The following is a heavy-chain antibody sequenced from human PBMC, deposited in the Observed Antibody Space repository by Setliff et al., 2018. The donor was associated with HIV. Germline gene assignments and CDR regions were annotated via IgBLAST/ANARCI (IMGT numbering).Heavy chain of an antibody. D-gene: IGHD3-22*01. V-gene: IGHV3-23*01. CDR3: AKRGYDSSALRAFDAFDI. CDR2: ISDSGGST. J-gene: IGHJ3*02. CDR1: GFTFSKYA. Sequence: GESLKISCAASGFTFSKYAMSWVRQAPGKGLEWVSAISDSGGSTYYADSVKGRFTISRDNSKNTLYLQMNSLRAEDTAEYYCAKRGYDSSALRAFDAFDIWGQGTLVTVSS.